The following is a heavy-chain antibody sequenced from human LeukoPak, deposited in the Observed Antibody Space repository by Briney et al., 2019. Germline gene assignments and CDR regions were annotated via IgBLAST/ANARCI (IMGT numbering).Heavy chain of an antibody. CDR3: AKGFRGPWGFGIGGNLDFDY. CDR1: GFTFSSYA. Sequence: GGSLRLSCAASGFTFSSYAMSWVRQAPGKGLEWVSAISGSGGSTYYADSVKGRFTISRDNSKNTLYLQMNSLRAEDTAVYYCAKGFRGPWGFGIGGNLDFDYWGQGTLVTVSS. V-gene: IGHV3-23*01. D-gene: IGHD4-23*01. J-gene: IGHJ4*02. CDR2: ISGSGGST.